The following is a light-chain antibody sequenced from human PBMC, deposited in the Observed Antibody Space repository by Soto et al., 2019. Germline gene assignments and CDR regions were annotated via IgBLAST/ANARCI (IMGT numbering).Light chain of an antibody. V-gene: IGLV2-8*01. CDR2: EVN. Sequence: QSALTQPPSASGSPGQSVTISCTGTSSDVGGYNYVSWYQHHPGNAPKLMIYEVNKRTSGVPDRFSGSKSGNTASLTVSGLQAEDEADYYCSSYAASNTPYVFGTGTKATV. J-gene: IGLJ1*01. CDR3: SSYAASNTPYV. CDR1: SSDVGGYNY.